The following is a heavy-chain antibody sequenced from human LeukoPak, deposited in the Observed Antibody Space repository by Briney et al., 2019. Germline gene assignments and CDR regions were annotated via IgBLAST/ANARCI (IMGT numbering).Heavy chain of an antibody. Sequence: SETLSLTCAVYGGSFNHDYCNWIRQPPGKGLEWIGGINQSGTANYNPSLKSRVTISLDTSKNQFSLNLNSVTAADTAVYYCARRSGYSYSAGVNLWGQGNLVTVSS. V-gene: IGHV4-34*01. D-gene: IGHD5-12*01. J-gene: IGHJ5*02. CDR2: INQSGTA. CDR3: ARRSGYSYSAGVNL. CDR1: GGSFNHDY.